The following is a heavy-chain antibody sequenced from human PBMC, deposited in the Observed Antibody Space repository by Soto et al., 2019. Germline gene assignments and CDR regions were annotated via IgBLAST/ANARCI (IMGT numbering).Heavy chain of an antibody. J-gene: IGHJ4*02. V-gene: IGHV3-30*03. D-gene: IGHD3-16*01. CDR3: TRSIGLRFGDLRHAY. Sequence: GGSLRLSCAASGFTFDKYAMEWVRQAPGQGLEWVALTSYDGSKQYYGDSVQGRFIMSRDNSKNTVFLHMNSLRLEDTAVYYCTRSIGLRFGDLRHAYWGRGTRFTVPS. CDR2: TSYDGSKQ. CDR1: GFTFDKYA.